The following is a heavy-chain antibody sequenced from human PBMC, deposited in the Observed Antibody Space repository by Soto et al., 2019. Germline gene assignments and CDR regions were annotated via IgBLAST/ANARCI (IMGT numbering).Heavy chain of an antibody. D-gene: IGHD6-13*01. Sequence: NPSETLSLTCTVSGGSISSYYWSWIRQPPGKGLEWIGYIYYSGSTNYNPSLKSRVTISVDTSKNQFSLKLSSVTAADTAVYYCAAGIAAARVDYWGQGTLVTVSS. CDR1: GGSISSYY. J-gene: IGHJ4*02. V-gene: IGHV4-59*01. CDR2: IYYSGST. CDR3: AAGIAAARVDY.